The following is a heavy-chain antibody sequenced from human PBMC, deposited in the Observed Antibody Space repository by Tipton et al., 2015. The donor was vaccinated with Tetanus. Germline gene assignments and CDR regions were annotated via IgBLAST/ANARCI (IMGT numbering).Heavy chain of an antibody. CDR2: ITWNSGYI. CDR1: GFRFDSYA. D-gene: IGHD1-1*01. J-gene: IGHJ5*02. CDR3: AKYGWNGVT. V-gene: IGHV3-9*01. Sequence: SLRLSCAASGFRFDSYAMFWVRQVPGKGLEWVSGITWNSGYIGYADSVKGRFTTSKDNAKDSLYLQLNNLRAEDTAVYYCAKYGWNGVTWGQGTLVPVSS.